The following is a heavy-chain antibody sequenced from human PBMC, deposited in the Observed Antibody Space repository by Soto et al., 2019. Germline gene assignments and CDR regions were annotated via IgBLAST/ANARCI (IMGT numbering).Heavy chain of an antibody. CDR3: ARDLSAAGTHWFDP. CDR2: ISANHGNT. J-gene: IGHJ5*02. V-gene: IGHV1-18*01. D-gene: IGHD6-13*01. CDR1: GYSFTSHG. Sequence: ASVKVSCKASGYSFTSHGISWVRQAPGQGLEWMGWISANHGNTNYAQKFQGRVTITADKSTSTAYMELSSLRSEDTAVYYCARDLSAAGTHWFDPWGQGTLVTVSS.